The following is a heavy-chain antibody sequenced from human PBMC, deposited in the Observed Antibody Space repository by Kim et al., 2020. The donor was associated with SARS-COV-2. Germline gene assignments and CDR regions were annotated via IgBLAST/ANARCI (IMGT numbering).Heavy chain of an antibody. D-gene: IGHD6-19*01. CDR3: SKLEGSVWYGAYYYGMDV. J-gene: IGHJ6*01. V-gene: IGHV3-30*18. Sequence: GGSLRLSCAASGFTFSSYGMHWVRQAPGKGLEWVAFISYDGSNKYYADSVKGRFTISRDNSKNTLYLHMNSLRAEDTAVYYCSKLEGSVWYGAYYYGMDV. CDR2: ISYDGSNK. CDR1: GFTFSSYG.